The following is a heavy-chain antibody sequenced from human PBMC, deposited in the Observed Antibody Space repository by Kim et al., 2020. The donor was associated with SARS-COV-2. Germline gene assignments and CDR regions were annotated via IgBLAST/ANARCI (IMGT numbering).Heavy chain of an antibody. CDR3: ARVTTGRGVIISPTYYFDY. D-gene: IGHD3-10*01. Sequence: SETLSLTCTVSGGSISSYYWSWIRQPPGKGLEWIGYIYYSGSTNYNPSLKSRVTISVDTSKNQFSLKLSSVTAADTAVYYCARVTTGRGVIISPTYYFDYWGQGTLVTVSS. V-gene: IGHV4-59*01. CDR1: GGSISSYY. CDR2: IYYSGST. J-gene: IGHJ4*02.